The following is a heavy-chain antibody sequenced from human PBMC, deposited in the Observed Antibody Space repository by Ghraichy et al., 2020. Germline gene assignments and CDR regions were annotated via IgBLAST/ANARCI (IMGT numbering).Heavy chain of an antibody. J-gene: IGHJ6*03. Sequence: ESLNISCDVSGYSITHGYFWGWVRQPPGKGLEWIGMMYHSGSTHYNPSLMSRVAISVDASRNQFSLRLSSVTAADTAVYYCVRNSGSYHYYYFMDVWGEGTTVTVSS. CDR2: MYHSGST. V-gene: IGHV4-38-2*01. CDR1: GYSITHGYF. D-gene: IGHD1-26*01. CDR3: VRNSGSYHYYYFMDV.